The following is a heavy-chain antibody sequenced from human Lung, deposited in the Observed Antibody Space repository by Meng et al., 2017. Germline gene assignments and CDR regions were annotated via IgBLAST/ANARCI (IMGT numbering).Heavy chain of an antibody. CDR2: INPKSGDT. J-gene: IGHJ4*02. V-gene: IGHV1-2*06. D-gene: IGHD6-25*01. Sequence: EQLVHSGAWWKNPGSSVTVSCKPSGYHFPDYYIHWVRRAPGQGLEWMGRINPKSGDTHYAQKFQARVTMTGDTSISTAYMELSGLRSDDTAMYYCARDEDISAAGKLFGDYWGQGTLVTVSS. CDR1: GYHFPDYY. CDR3: ARDEDISAAGKLFGDY.